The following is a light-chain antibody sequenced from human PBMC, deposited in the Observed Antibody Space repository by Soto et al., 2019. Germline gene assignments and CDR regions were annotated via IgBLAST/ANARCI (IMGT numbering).Light chain of an antibody. CDR1: QDISNH. CDR3: QQYATLPPA. Sequence: DIQMTQSPSSLSASVGDRVTITCQASQDISNHLNWYQQTPGKAPKLVISDVTTLEAGVPSRFTGSGAGPYFTFTITSLQPEDIATYYCQQYATLPPAFGPGTKLDI. CDR2: DVT. V-gene: IGKV1-33*01. J-gene: IGKJ3*01.